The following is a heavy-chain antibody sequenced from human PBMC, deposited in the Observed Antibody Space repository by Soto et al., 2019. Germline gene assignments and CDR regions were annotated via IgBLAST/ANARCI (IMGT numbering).Heavy chain of an antibody. V-gene: IGHV5-10-1*01. CDR2: VDPSDSYT. Sequence: GESLKISCKSSGYKFTSYWVAWVRQVPGKGLEWMGRVDPSDSYTNYSPSFRGHVTISVTKSITTVFLQWSSLRASDTAMYYCARQIYDSDTGPNFQYYFDSWGQGTPVTVSS. CDR3: ARQIYDSDTGPNFQYYFDS. J-gene: IGHJ4*02. CDR1: GYKFTSYW. D-gene: IGHD3-22*01.